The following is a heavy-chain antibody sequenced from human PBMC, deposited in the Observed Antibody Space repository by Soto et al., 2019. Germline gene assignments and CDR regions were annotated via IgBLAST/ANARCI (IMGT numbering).Heavy chain of an antibody. V-gene: IGHV3-30*04. Sequence: GGSLRLSCAASGFTFSSNAMHWVRRAPGKGMEWVAVISYDGRNKYYADSVKGRFTISRDKSKNTLYLQMKSQRAEDEAVYYCARIHRKWELLFDYWGQGSLVTVSS. J-gene: IGHJ4*02. CDR1: GFTFSSNA. D-gene: IGHD1-26*01. CDR2: ISYDGRNK. CDR3: ARIHRKWELLFDY.